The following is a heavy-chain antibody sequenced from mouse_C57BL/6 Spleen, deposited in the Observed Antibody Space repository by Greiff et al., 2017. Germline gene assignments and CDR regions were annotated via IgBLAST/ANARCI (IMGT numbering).Heavy chain of an antibody. D-gene: IGHD1-1*01. J-gene: IGHJ2*01. Sequence: QVQLQQSGPELVKPGASVKISCKASGYAFSSSWMNWVKQRPGKGLEWIGRIYPGDGDTNYNGKFKGKATLTADKSSSTAYMQLSSLTSEDSAVYFCARSADYGRDYWGQGTTLTVSS. CDR1: GYAFSSSW. V-gene: IGHV1-82*01. CDR3: ARSADYGRDY. CDR2: IYPGDGDT.